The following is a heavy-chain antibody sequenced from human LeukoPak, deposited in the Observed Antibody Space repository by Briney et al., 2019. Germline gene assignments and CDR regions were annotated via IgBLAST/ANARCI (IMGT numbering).Heavy chain of an antibody. V-gene: IGHV1-69*04. Sequence: ASVKVSCKASGGTFSSYAISWVRQAPGQGLEWMGWMNPNSGNTGYAQKFQGRVTITADKSTSTAYMELSSLRSEDTAVYYCARDPSSGYFDYWGQGTLVTVSS. D-gene: IGHD3-22*01. CDR1: GGTFSSYA. CDR3: ARDPSSGYFDY. J-gene: IGHJ4*02. CDR2: MNPNSGNT.